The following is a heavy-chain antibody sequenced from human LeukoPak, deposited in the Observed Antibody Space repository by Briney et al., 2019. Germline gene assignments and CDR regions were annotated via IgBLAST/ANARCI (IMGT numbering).Heavy chain of an antibody. D-gene: IGHD3-9*01. Sequence: LSGGSLRLSCAASGFTFSSYSMNWVHQAPGKGLEWVSYISSSSSTIYYADSVKGRFTISRDNAKNSLYLQMNSLRAEDTAVYYCARDVGYYDILTGYYYYYGMDVWGQGTTVTVSS. CDR3: ARDVGYYDILTGYYYYYGMDV. V-gene: IGHV3-48*01. CDR2: ISSSSSTI. CDR1: GFTFSSYS. J-gene: IGHJ6*02.